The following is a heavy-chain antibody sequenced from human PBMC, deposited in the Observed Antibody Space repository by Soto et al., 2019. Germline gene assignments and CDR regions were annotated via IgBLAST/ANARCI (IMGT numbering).Heavy chain of an antibody. CDR3: KRLLVPAARCAFDI. D-gene: IGHD2-2*01. Sequence: XSCXASGGXFXXXTXSWVRQAPGQGLERMGMIIPILGIANYAHKFQVRVTISADNSTSTAYMEQSSLRSEDTAVNNYKRLLVPAARCAFDIWGQGTMVTVSS. V-gene: IGHV1-69*02. J-gene: IGHJ3*02. CDR1: GGXFXXXT. CDR2: IIPILGIA.